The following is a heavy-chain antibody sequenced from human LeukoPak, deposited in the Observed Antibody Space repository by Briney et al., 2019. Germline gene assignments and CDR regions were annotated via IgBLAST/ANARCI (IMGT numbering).Heavy chain of an antibody. J-gene: IGHJ4*02. V-gene: IGHV4-39*07. CDR2: IYYSGST. D-gene: IGHD1-1*01. CDR1: GGSISSTNYY. CDR3: ARRYNWNDRWD. Sequence: SETLSLTCTVSGGSISSTNYYWGWIRQPPGTGLEWIGSIYYSGSTYYNPSLKSRLTISLDTSKNQFSLRLSSVTAADTAFYYCARRYNWNDRWDWGQGTLVTVSP.